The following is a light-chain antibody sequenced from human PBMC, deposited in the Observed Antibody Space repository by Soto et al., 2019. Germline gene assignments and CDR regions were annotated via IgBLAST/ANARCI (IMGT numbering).Light chain of an antibody. CDR1: QSISSW. CDR3: QQYNSYLYT. Sequence: DIQMTQSPSTLSASVGDRVTITCRASQSISSWLAWYQQKPGKAPKLLIYKASSLESGVPSRFSGSGSGTAFTRTISSLQPDDFATYYCQQYNSYLYTFGQGNKLEIK. V-gene: IGKV1-5*03. J-gene: IGKJ2*01. CDR2: KAS.